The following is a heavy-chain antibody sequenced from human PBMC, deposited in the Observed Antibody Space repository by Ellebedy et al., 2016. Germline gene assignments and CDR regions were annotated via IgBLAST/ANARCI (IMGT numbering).Heavy chain of an antibody. CDR3: AKVRSPDFYKNIGLDV. CDR1: GFTFRSYA. J-gene: IGHJ6*02. D-gene: IGHD5-24*01. Sequence: GESLKISXAASGFTFRSYAMHWVRQAPGKGLEWVAVTSHDGNRKEFGDSVRGRFTISRDNAKIRVDLQMNSLRVEDTAVYYCAKVRSPDFYKNIGLDVWGQGTTVTVSS. V-gene: IGHV3-30*18. CDR2: TSHDGNRK.